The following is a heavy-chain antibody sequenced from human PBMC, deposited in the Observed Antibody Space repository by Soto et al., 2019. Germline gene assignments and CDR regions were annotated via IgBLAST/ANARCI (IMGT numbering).Heavy chain of an antibody. Sequence: SETLSLTCAVYGGSFSGYYWSWIRQPPGKGLEWIGEINHSGSTNYNPSLKSRVTISVDTSKNQFSLKLSSVTAADTAVYYCARGPVPYPGDLWGQGTLVTVSS. D-gene: IGHD3-10*01. J-gene: IGHJ4*02. CDR1: GGSFSGYY. CDR2: INHSGST. V-gene: IGHV4-34*01. CDR3: ARGPVPYPGDL.